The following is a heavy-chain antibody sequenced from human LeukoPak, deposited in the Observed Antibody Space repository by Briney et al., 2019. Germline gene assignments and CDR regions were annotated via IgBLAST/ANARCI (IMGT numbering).Heavy chain of an antibody. D-gene: IGHD6-6*01. Sequence: GGSLRLSCTASGFTFSSYGMHWVRQAPGKGLEWVAVISYDGSNKYFADSVKGRFTISRDNSKNTLYLQMNSLRAEDTAVYFCAKDYSASQLVPLYYFNCWGQGSLVTVSS. CDR2: ISYDGSNK. V-gene: IGHV3-30*18. CDR1: GFTFSSYG. CDR3: AKDYSASQLVPLYYFNC. J-gene: IGHJ4*02.